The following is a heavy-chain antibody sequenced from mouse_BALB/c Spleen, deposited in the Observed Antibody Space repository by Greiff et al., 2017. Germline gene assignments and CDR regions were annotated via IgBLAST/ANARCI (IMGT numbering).Heavy chain of an antibody. CDR1: GYSITSDYA. CDR3: ARGLRRGPYYAMDY. Sequence: EVKVEESGPGLVKPSQSLSLTCTVTGYSITSDYAWNWIRQFPGNKLEWMGYISYSGSTSYNPSLKSRISITRDTSKNQFFLQLNSVTTEDTATYYCARGLRRGPYYAMDYWGQGTSVTVSS. CDR2: ISYSGST. J-gene: IGHJ4*01. D-gene: IGHD2-4*01. V-gene: IGHV3-2*02.